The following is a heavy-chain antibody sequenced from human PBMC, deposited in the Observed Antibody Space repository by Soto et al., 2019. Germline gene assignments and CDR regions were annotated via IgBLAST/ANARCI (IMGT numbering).Heavy chain of an antibody. Sequence: EVQLVESGGGLVEPGGSLRLSCAASGFTFSRHSLNWVRQAPGKGLEWVSSISTTSSYIYYADSVKGRFTISRDNAKNSLYLQMDSPRAGGTAVYYCAGDGYSGGFDYLGQGTLVTVSS. CDR3: AGDGYSGGFDY. D-gene: IGHD6-25*01. CDR2: ISTTSSYI. CDR1: GFTFSRHS. V-gene: IGHV3-21*01. J-gene: IGHJ4*02.